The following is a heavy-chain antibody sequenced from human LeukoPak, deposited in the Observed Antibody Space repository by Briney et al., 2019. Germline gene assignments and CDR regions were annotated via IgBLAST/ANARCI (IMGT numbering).Heavy chain of an antibody. D-gene: IGHD5-24*01. CDR2: INHSGST. V-gene: IGHV4-34*01. Sequence: SETLSLTCAVYGGSFSGYYWSRIRQPPGKGLEWIGEINHSGSTNYNPSLKSRVTISVDTSKNQFSLKLSSVTAADTAVYYCARAAVEMATMDYWFDPWGQGTLVTVSS. CDR3: ARAAVEMATMDYWFDP. CDR1: GGSFSGYY. J-gene: IGHJ5*02.